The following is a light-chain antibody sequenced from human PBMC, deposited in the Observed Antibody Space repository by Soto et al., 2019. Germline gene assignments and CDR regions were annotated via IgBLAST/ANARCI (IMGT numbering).Light chain of an antibody. CDR2: GAS. V-gene: IGKV3-20*01. CDR1: QRVDSDA. Sequence: EIVLTQSPGTLSLSPGERATLSCRASQRVDSDALAWYQQRPGQAPRLLFYGASRRATGIPERFSGGGSGPDFTLTISRLEPEDFAVYYCQEHAYTPWAFGQGTKVEIK. CDR3: QEHAYTPWA. J-gene: IGKJ1*01.